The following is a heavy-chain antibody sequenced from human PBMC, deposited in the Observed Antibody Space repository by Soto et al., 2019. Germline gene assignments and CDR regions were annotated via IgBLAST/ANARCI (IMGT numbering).Heavy chain of an antibody. D-gene: IGHD2-2*01. Sequence: QVQLQESGPGLVKPSQTLSLTCTVSGGSISSGDYYWSWIRQPPGKGLEWIGYIYYSGSTYYNLTFQCRVTISVDTSMHQFSLKLSSVPAADTAVYYCARGIVVVPAAMGRFVGFFDLWGRGTLVTVSS. CDR1: GGSISSGDYY. CDR3: ARGIVVVPAAMGRFVGFFDL. CDR2: IYYSGST. J-gene: IGHJ2*01. V-gene: IGHV4-30-4*01.